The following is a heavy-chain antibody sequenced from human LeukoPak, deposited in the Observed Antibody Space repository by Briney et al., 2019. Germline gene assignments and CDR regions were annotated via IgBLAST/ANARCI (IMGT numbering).Heavy chain of an antibody. CDR1: GYTFTSYY. J-gene: IGHJ6*03. V-gene: IGHV1-46*01. D-gene: IGHD5-18*01. CDR2: INPSGGST. CDR3: ARGYSYGHYYYYYYMDV. Sequence: PPASVKVSCKASGYTFTSYYMHWVRQAPGQGLEWMGIINPSGGSTSYAQKFQGRVTMTRDTSTSTVYMELSSLRSEDTAVYYCARGYSYGHYYYYYYMDVWGKGTTVTVSS.